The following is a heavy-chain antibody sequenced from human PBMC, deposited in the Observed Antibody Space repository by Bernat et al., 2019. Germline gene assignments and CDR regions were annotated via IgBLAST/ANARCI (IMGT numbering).Heavy chain of an antibody. J-gene: IGHJ4*02. CDR2: INPNTGGT. CDR3: AREELYGDYGY. CDR1: GHTFTAYC. D-gene: IGHD4-17*01. Sequence: QVQLVQSGAEVKTPGASVKVSCKASGHTFTAYCIHWVRQAPGQGLEWMGWINPNTGGTNYAQKFQGRVTMTRDTSISTAYMEVSRLRSDDSAVYYCAREELYGDYGYWGQGTLVTVSS. V-gene: IGHV1-2*02.